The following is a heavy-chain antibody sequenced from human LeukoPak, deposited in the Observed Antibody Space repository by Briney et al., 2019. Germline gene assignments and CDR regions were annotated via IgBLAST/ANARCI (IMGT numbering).Heavy chain of an antibody. CDR1: LYTLTGYY. Sequence: GASVKDSCKASLYTLTGYYMHWVRQPPGQGLEWMGWINPNRGGTNYVQRFQGRVTMTRDTSISTAYMELSRLRSADTAVYYCARGEYYDRSAYCFAWGQGTLVTVPS. V-gene: IGHV1-2*02. D-gene: IGHD3-22*01. CDR3: ARGEYYDRSAYCFA. J-gene: IGHJ5*02. CDR2: INPNRGGT.